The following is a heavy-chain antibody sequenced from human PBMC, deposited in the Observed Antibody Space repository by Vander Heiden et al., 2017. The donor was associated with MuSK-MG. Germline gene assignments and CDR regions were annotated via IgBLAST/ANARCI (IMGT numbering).Heavy chain of an antibody. CDR2: IYPGDSDT. CDR3: ASPRYCSGGSCLYYYGMYV. Sequence: VQLVQSGAEVKKPGESLKISCKGSGYSFTSYWIGWVRQMPGKGLEWMGIIYPGDSDTRYSPSFQGQVTISADKSISTAYLQWSSRKASDTAMYYCASPRYCSGGSCLYYYGMYVWVQGTTVTVSS. CDR1: GYSFTSYW. J-gene: IGHJ6*02. V-gene: IGHV5-51*01. D-gene: IGHD2-15*01.